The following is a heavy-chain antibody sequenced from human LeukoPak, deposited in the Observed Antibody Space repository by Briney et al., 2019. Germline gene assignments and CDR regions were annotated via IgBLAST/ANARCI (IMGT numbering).Heavy chain of an antibody. D-gene: IGHD5-12*01. Sequence: PPETLSLTCTVSGASITRYFWNWIRQPPGKELEWIGYISSGGSTNYNPSLKSRVTISIDTSKNQFSLKLTSATAADTAVYYCARGDDYKSTLFDYWSQGTLVTVSS. V-gene: IGHV4-59*01. CDR3: ARGDDYKSTLFDY. J-gene: IGHJ4*02. CDR1: GASITRYF. CDR2: ISSGGST.